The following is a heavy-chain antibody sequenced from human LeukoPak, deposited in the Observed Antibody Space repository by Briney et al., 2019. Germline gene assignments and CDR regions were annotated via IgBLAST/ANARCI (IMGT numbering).Heavy chain of an antibody. V-gene: IGHV1-46*01. J-gene: IGHJ5*02. CDR1: GYTFTSYY. CDR2: INPSGGST. CDR3: ARGDSSSWYFSDWFDP. D-gene: IGHD6-13*01. Sequence: ASVKVSCKASGYTFTSYYMHWVRQAPGQGLEWMGIINPSGGSTSYAQKFQGRVTMTRDMSTSTVYMELSSLRSEDTAEYYCARGDSSSWYFSDWFDPWGQGTLVTVSS.